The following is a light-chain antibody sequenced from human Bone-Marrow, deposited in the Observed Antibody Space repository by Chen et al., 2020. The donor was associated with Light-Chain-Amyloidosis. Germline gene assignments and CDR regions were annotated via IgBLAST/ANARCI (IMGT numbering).Light chain of an antibody. V-gene: IGKV4-1*01. CDR2: SAS. CDR1: QRVLFITNNKDY. Sequence: IVLTPSPGSLAVSLGERATINCKSSQRVLFITNNKDYLSWYQQKPGQPPKLLIYSASTRESGVPDRFSASGSGTDFSLTISGLQAEDVAIYYCHQYFSTPYSFGQGTKLEIK. J-gene: IGKJ2*03. CDR3: HQYFSTPYS.